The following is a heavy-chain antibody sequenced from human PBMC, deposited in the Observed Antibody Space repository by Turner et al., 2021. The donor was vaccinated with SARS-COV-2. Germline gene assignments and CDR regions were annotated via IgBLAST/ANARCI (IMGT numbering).Heavy chain of an antibody. V-gene: IGHV3-15*01. CDR3: TTGLTGTTYG. D-gene: IGHD1-7*01. Sequence: EVQLEESGGGLVKPGGSLRLSCAASGFNFNNAWLSWVRQTPGKGLEWVGRIKSNTDGGTTEYAAPVKGRFTISRDDSKNTLYLQMNSLKTEDTAVYYCTTGLTGTTYGWGQGTLVTVSS. J-gene: IGHJ4*02. CDR1: GFNFNNAW. CDR2: IKSNTDGGTT.